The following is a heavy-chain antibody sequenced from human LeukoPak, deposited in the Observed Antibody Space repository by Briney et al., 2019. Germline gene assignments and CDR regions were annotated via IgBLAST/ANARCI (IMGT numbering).Heavy chain of an antibody. D-gene: IGHD2-2*01. J-gene: IGHJ4*02. CDR2: INTDGSST. CDR1: GFTFSTYW. CDR3: ARGGWYCTSTSCYEDY. Sequence: GGSLRLSCAASGFTFSTYWMHWVRQAPGRGLVWVSRINTDGSSTSYADSVKGQCTISRDNAKNTLYLQMNSLRAEDTAVYYCARGGWYCTSTSCYEDYWGQGTLATVSS. V-gene: IGHV3-74*01.